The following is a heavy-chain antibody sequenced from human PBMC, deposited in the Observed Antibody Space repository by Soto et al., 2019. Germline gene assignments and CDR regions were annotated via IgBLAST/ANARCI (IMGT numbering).Heavy chain of an antibody. Sequence: EVQLVESGGGLVQPGGSLRLSCEASGFTFRNYDMHCVRQGTGKGLEWVSGISAAGDPDYADSVEGRFTISRENAQNSFFLQMNSLRVGDTAVYYCARTDRDFYGLDVWGQGTRVIVSS. J-gene: IGHJ6*02. CDR3: ARTDRDFYGLDV. CDR2: ISAAGDP. CDR1: GFTFRNYD. V-gene: IGHV3-13*05.